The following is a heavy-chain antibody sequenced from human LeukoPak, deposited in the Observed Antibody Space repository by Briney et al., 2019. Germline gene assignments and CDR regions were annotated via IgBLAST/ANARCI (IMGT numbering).Heavy chain of an antibody. CDR1: GFTFSSYA. Sequence: GGSLRLSCAASGFTFSSYAMSWVRQAPGKGLEWVSAISGSGGSTYYADSVKGRFTISRDNSKNTLYLQMSSLRAEDTAVYYCAKDEQQLVRYWFDPWGQGTLVTVSS. J-gene: IGHJ5*02. D-gene: IGHD6-13*01. CDR3: AKDEQQLVRYWFDP. V-gene: IGHV3-23*01. CDR2: ISGSGGST.